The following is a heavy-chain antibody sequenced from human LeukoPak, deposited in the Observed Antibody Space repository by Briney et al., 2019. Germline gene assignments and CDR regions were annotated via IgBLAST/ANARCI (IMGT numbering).Heavy chain of an antibody. D-gene: IGHD3-16*01. Sequence: GGSLRLSCSASGFTFSSFALSWVLQAPGKGLEWVSGIIGNGGSAYYADSVKGRFTISRDNAKNTLYLQMNSLRGEDTAVYYCGRGGSGSRYFDYWGQGTLVTVSS. J-gene: IGHJ4*02. CDR2: IIGNGGSA. CDR1: GFTFSSFA. CDR3: GRGGSGSRYFDY. V-gene: IGHV3-23*01.